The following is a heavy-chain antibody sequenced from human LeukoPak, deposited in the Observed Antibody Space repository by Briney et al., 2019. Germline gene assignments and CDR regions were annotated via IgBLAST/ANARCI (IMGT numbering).Heavy chain of an antibody. CDR1: GFTVSSYW. CDR3: ARDMTGPPDY. J-gene: IGHJ4*02. Sequence: PGGSLRLSCEASGFTVSSYWMHWVRQAPGKGLVWISRINVAGGTTDYADSVRGRFTISRDNAKNTLYLQMNNLRPEDTAVYYCARDMTGPPDYWGQGTLVTASS. D-gene: IGHD1-20*01. CDR2: INVAGGTT. V-gene: IGHV3-74*01.